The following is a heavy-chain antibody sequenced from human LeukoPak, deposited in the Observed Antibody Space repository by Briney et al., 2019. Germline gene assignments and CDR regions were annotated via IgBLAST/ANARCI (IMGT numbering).Heavy chain of an antibody. CDR1: GGSFSGYY. J-gene: IGHJ6*02. CDR2: INHSGST. Sequence: PSETLSLTCAVYGGSFSGYYWSWIRQPPGKGLEWIGEINHSGSTNYNPSLKSRVTISVDTSKNQFSLKLSSVTAADTAVYYCARDRKVNCSGGSCYPPAGKYYYYYYGMDVWGQGTTVTVSS. CDR3: ARDRKVNCSGGSCYPPAGKYYYYYYGMDV. V-gene: IGHV4-34*01. D-gene: IGHD2-15*01.